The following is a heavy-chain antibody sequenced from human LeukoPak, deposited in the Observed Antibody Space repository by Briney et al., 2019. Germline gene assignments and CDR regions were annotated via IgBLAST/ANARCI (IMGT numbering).Heavy chain of an antibody. Sequence: GESLKISCKGSGYSFTSYWIGWVRQMPGKGLERMGIIYPGDSDTRYSPSFQGQVTISADKSISTAYLQWSSLKASDTAMYYCARHSIAAAAEYYMDVWGKGTTVTVSS. D-gene: IGHD6-13*01. CDR3: ARHSIAAAAEYYMDV. V-gene: IGHV5-51*01. CDR1: GYSFTSYW. J-gene: IGHJ6*03. CDR2: IYPGDSDT.